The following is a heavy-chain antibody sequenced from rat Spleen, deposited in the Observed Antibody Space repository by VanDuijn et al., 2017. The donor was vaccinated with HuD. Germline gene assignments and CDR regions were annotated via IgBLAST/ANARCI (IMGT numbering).Heavy chain of an antibody. Sequence: EVQLVESDGGLVQPGRSLKLSCAASGFTFSDFFMAWVRQAPAKGLEWVATISSDGTNTYYRDSVKGRFTISRDNAKSILYLQMDSLRSEDTAIYYCTRGYVMDAWGQGASVTVSS. CDR1: GFTFSDFF. J-gene: IGHJ4*01. V-gene: IGHV5-29*01. CDR2: ISSDGTNT. CDR3: TRGYVMDA.